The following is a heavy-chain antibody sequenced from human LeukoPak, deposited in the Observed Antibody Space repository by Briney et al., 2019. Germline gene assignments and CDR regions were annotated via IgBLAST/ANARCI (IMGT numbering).Heavy chain of an antibody. D-gene: IGHD6-19*01. V-gene: IGHV4-4*07. Sequence: TSETLSLTCTVSGGSISSYSWSWIRQPAGKGLEWIGRIYTSGSANYNPSLKSRVTMSVDTSKNQFSLKLSSVTAADTPVYYCARASPITLAGLDYWGQGPLVTVSS. CDR2: IYTSGSA. J-gene: IGHJ4*02. CDR1: GGSISSYS. CDR3: ARASPITLAGLDY.